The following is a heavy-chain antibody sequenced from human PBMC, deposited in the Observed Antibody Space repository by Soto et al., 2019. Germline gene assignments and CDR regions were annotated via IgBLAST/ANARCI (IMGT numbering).Heavy chain of an antibody. J-gene: IGHJ4*02. V-gene: IGHV4-30-4*01. CDR3: ARALVGYYGSGSPADY. CDR1: GGSISSGDYY. Sequence: QVQLQESGPGLVKPSQTLSLTCTVSGGSISSGDYYWSWIRQPPGKGMEWIGYIYYSGGTYYNPSLKSRVTISVDTSKNQCSLKLSAVTAADTAVYYCARALVGYYGSGSPADYWGQGTLVTVSS. CDR2: IYYSGGT. D-gene: IGHD3-10*01.